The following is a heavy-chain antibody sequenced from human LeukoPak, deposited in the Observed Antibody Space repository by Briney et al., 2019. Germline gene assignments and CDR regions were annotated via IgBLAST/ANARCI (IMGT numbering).Heavy chain of an antibody. Sequence: ASVKVSCKASTGTFSIYGISWVRQAPGQGLEWMGWINPNTGATHSAQKFQGRITMTRDTSISTAYMDLSRLRSDDTAVYYCARDRVGSGWPRPYYFEVWGQGTLVTVSS. CDR1: TGTFSIYG. D-gene: IGHD6-19*01. J-gene: IGHJ4*02. CDR2: INPNTGAT. V-gene: IGHV1-2*02. CDR3: ARDRVGSGWPRPYYFEV.